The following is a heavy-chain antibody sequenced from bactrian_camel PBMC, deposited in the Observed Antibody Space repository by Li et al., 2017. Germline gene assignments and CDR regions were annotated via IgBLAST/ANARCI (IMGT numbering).Heavy chain of an antibody. CDR2: IYSDGKST. Sequence: QLVESGGGSVQIGGSLTLACAASRGFDDADAEWGWFRQAPGKGLEWVSSIYSDGKSTYYADFVKGRFTISGDNAENTVYLEMNSLKSDDTALYYCTTCPPGSTSGGYWGQGTQVTVS. CDR3: TTCPPGSTSGGY. D-gene: IGHD6*01. CDR1: RGFDDADAE. V-gene: IGHV3S2*01. J-gene: IGHJ4*01.